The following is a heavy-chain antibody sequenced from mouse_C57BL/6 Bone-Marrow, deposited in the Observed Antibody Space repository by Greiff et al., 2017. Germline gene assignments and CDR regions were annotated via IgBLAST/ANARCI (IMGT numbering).Heavy chain of an antibody. CDR1: GYTFTDYY. CDR3: AREGAYYGNYEAWFAY. J-gene: IGHJ3*01. D-gene: IGHD2-1*01. V-gene: IGHV1-19*01. CDR2: INPYNGGT. Sequence: VQLQQSGPVLVKPGASVKMSCKASGYTFTDYYMNWVKQSHGKSLEWIGVINPYNGGTSYNQKFKGKATLTVDKSSSTAYMELNSLTSEGSAVYYCAREGAYYGNYEAWFAYWGQGTLVTVSA.